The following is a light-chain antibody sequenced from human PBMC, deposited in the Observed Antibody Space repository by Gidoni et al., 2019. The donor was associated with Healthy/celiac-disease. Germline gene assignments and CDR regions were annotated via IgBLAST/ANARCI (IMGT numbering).Light chain of an antibody. CDR2: AAS. J-gene: IGKJ2*01. CDR1: QSISSY. V-gene: IGKV1-39*01. Sequence: DIQMTQSPSSLSASVGDRVTITCRASQSISSYLNWYQQKPGKAPKLLIYAASSWQSGVPSRFSGSGSGTEFTLTISSLQPEDFATYYCQQCYSTPYTFGQGTKLEIK. CDR3: QQCYSTPYT.